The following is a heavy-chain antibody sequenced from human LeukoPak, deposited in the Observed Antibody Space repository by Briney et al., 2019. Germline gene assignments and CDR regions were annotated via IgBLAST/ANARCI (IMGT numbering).Heavy chain of an antibody. J-gene: IGHJ4*02. D-gene: IGHD3-22*01. V-gene: IGHV3-48*03. CDR2: ISSSGSTI. CDR3: ARSGYYYDSSGYYWDFDY. CDR1: GFTFSSYE. Sequence: GGSLRLSCAASGFTFSSYEMNWVRQAPGKGLEWVSYISSSGSTIYYADSVKGRFTISRDNAKNSLYLQMNSLRAEDTAVYYCARSGYYYDSSGYYWDFDYWGQGTLVTVSS.